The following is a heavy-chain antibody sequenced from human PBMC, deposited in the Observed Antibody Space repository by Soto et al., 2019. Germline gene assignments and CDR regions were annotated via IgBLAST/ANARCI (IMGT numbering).Heavy chain of an antibody. V-gene: IGHV3-30-3*01. CDR3: ARDKVPGYSFYGYYYGMDV. D-gene: IGHD5-18*01. CDR1: GFTFSSYA. CDR2: ISYDGSNK. Sequence: QVQLVESGGGVVQPGRSLRLSCAASGFTFSSYAMHWVRQAPGKGLEWVAVISYDGSNKYYADSVKGRFTISRDNSKNTLYLQMNSLRAEDTAVYYCARDKVPGYSFYGYYYGMDVWGQGTTVTVSS. J-gene: IGHJ6*02.